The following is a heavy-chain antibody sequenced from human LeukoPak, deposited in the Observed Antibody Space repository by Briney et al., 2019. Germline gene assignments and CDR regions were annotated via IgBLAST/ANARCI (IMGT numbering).Heavy chain of an antibody. Sequence: GGSLRLSCAASGFTFSSYSMNWVRQAPGRGLEWVSAISGSGGSTYYADSVKGRFTISRDNSKNTLYLQMNSLRAEDTAVYYCAKARMGAINWFDPWGQGTLVTVSS. CDR2: ISGSGGST. J-gene: IGHJ5*02. D-gene: IGHD1-26*01. CDR1: GFTFSSYS. V-gene: IGHV3-23*01. CDR3: AKARMGAINWFDP.